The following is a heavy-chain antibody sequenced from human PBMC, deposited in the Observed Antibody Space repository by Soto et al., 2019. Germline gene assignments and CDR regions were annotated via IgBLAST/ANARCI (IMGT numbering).Heavy chain of an antibody. J-gene: IGHJ5*02. CDR2: IIPILGIA. V-gene: IGHV1-69*04. D-gene: IGHD3-3*01. CDR3: ARDHKATIFGVVIPWFDP. Sequence: SVKVSCKASGGTFSSYTISWVRQAPGQGLEWMGRIIPILGIANYAQKFQGRVTITADKSTSTAYMELSSLRSEDTAVYYCARDHKATIFGVVIPWFDPWGQGTLVTVSS. CDR1: GGTFSSYT.